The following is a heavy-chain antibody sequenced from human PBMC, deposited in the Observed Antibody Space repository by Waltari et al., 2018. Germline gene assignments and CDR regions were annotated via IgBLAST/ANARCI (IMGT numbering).Heavy chain of an antibody. CDR3: ARDPRYYDFWSGYRYWYFDL. J-gene: IGHJ2*01. V-gene: IGHV1-69*14. Sequence: QVQLVQSGAEVKKPGSSVKVSCKASGGTFSSYAISWVRQAPGQGLWWMGGIIPIFGTANYAQKFQGRVTITADKSTSTAYMELSSLRSEDTAVYYCARDPRYYDFWSGYRYWYFDLWGRGTLVTVSS. CDR1: GGTFSSYA. D-gene: IGHD3-3*01. CDR2: IIPIFGTA.